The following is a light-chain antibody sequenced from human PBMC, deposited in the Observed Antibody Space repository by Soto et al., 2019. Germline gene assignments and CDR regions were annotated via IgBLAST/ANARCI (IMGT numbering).Light chain of an antibody. CDR1: NSDVGRYNL. CDR2: EVT. J-gene: IGLJ1*01. V-gene: IGLV2-23*02. Sequence: QSVLTQPASMSGSPRQSITISCTGTNSDVGRYNLVSWFQQHPGKAPKLVIFEVTKRPSGVSDRFSGSQSGNKASLTNSRLQAEDEADYYCFSYAGNSVYVFGTGTKVTVL. CDR3: FSYAGNSVYV.